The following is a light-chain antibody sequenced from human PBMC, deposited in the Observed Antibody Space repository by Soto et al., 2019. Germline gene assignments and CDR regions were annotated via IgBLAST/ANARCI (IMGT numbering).Light chain of an antibody. CDR1: QSVTSSD. V-gene: IGKV3-20*01. CDR2: GAS. CDR3: QQYGSSRTT. J-gene: IGKJ5*01. Sequence: EIVLTQSPGTLSLSPGERATLSCRASQSVTSSDLAWYQQKPGQTPRLLIYGASTRATGIPDRFSGSGSGTDFTLTISRLEPEDFAVYYCQQYGSSRTTFGQGTRLEI.